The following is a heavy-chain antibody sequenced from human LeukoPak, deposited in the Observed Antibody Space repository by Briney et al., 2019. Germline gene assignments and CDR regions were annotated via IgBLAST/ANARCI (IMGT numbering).Heavy chain of an antibody. V-gene: IGHV4-61*02. Sequence: PSETLSLTCTVSGGSISCGSYYWSWIRQPAGKGLEWIGRIYTSGSTNYNPSLKSRVTISVDTSKNQFSLKLSSVTAADTAVYYCARVEVRGHAFDIWGQGTMVTVSS. D-gene: IGHD2-21*01. CDR2: IYTSGST. J-gene: IGHJ3*02. CDR1: GGSISCGSYY. CDR3: ARVEVRGHAFDI.